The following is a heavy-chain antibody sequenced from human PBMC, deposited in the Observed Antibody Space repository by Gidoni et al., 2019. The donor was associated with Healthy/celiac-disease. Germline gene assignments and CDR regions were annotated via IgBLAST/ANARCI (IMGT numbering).Heavy chain of an antibody. D-gene: IGHD6-19*01. J-gene: IGHJ2*01. CDR2: INPNSGGT. V-gene: IGHV1-2*04. CDR1: GSTFTGYS. CDR3: ARQGEEGVAGTYWYFDL. Sequence: QVQLVQSGAAVKKPGASVKVSCKASGSTFTGYSMHWGRQAPGQGLEWMGWINPNSGGTNDAQKFQGWVTMTRDTSISTAYMELSRLRSDDTAVYYCARQGEEGVAGTYWYFDLWGRGTLVTVSS.